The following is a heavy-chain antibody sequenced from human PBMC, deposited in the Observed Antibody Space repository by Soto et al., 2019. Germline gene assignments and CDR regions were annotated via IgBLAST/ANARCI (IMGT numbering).Heavy chain of an antibody. V-gene: IGHV4-34*01. Sequence: PSETLSVTCACDGGSFSGCDWSWIRQHPGKGLEWIGEINHSGSTNYNPSLKSRVTISVDTSKNQFSLKLSSVTAADTAVYYCARFRYYYYGMDVWGQGTTVT. CDR1: GGSFSGCD. CDR3: ARFRYYYYGMDV. J-gene: IGHJ6*02. CDR2: INHSGST.